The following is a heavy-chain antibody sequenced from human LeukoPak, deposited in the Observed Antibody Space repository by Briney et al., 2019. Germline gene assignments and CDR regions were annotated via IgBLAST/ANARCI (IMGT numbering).Heavy chain of an antibody. CDR2: IYYSGST. Sequence: PSETLSLTCAVYGGSFSGYYWSWIRQPPGKGLEWIGSIYYSGSTYYNPSLKSRVTISVDTSKNQFSLKLSSVTAADTAVYYCARDSGSYDPYYFDYWGQGTLVTVSS. J-gene: IGHJ4*02. CDR1: GGSFSGYY. D-gene: IGHD1-26*01. CDR3: ARDSGSYDPYYFDY. V-gene: IGHV4-34*01.